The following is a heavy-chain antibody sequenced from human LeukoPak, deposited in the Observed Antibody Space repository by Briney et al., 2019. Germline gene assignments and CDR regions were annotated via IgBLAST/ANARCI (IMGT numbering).Heavy chain of an antibody. CDR1: GGSFSGYY. D-gene: IGHD2-2*01. Sequence: SETLSLTCAVYGGSFSGYYWSWIRQPPGKGLEWIGEINHSGSTNYSPSLKSRVTISVDTSKNQFSLKLSSVTAADTAVYYCARLVYQLLTNWFDPWGQGTLVTVSS. V-gene: IGHV4-34*01. CDR3: ARLVYQLLTNWFDP. CDR2: INHSGST. J-gene: IGHJ5*02.